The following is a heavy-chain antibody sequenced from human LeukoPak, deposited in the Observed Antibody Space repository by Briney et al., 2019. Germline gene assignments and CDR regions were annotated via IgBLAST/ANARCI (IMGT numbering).Heavy chain of an antibody. CDR1: GGPFSSYA. CDR3: ARAYYYDSSGWSFDY. V-gene: IGHV1-69*05. J-gene: IGHJ4*02. Sequence: SVKVSCKASGGPFSSYAISWVRQAPGQGLEWMGRIIPIFGTANYAQKFQGRVTITTDESTSTAYMELSSLRSEDTAVYYCARAYYYDSSGWSFDYWGQGTLVTVSS. D-gene: IGHD3-22*01. CDR2: IIPIFGTA.